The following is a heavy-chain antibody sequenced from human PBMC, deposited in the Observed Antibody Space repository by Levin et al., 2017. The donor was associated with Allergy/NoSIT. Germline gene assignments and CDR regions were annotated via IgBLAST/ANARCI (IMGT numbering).Heavy chain of an antibody. V-gene: IGHV1-69*13. CDR1: GGTFSSFNNFA. D-gene: IGHD1-7*01. J-gene: IGHJ4*02. CDR2: IVPMFGMA. CDR3: ATINTAQGTDLPY. Sequence: SVKVSCKASGGTFSSFNNFAISWVRQAPGQGLEWLGGIVPMFGMANYAQKFQGRVTITADESTTTTYMELSSLRSEDTAVYYSATINTAQGTDLPYWGQGTLVTVSS.